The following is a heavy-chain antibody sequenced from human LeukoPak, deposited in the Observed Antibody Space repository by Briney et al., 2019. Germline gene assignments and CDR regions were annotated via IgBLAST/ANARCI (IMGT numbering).Heavy chain of an antibody. J-gene: IGHJ4*02. CDR1: GFTFSSYW. CDR2: INSDGSST. V-gene: IGHV3-74*01. D-gene: IGHD6-13*01. CDR3: ARASSSSPRRVDY. Sequence: GGSLRLSCAASGFTFSSYWMHWVRQVPGEGLVWVSCINSDGSSTTYADSVKGRFTISRDNAKNTLYLQVSSLRAEDMAVYYCARASSSSPRRVDYWGQGTLVTVSS.